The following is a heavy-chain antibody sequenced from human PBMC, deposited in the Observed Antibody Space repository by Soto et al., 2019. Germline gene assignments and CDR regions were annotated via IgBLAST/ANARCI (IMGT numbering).Heavy chain of an antibody. CDR1: GYTLTELS. CDR3: ATLFRDYYDSSGYMGDY. CDR2: FDPEDGET. J-gene: IGHJ4*02. D-gene: IGHD3-22*01. Sequence: GASVKVSCKVSGYTLTELSMHWVRQAPGKGLEWMGGFDPEDGETIYAQKFQGRVTMTEDTSTDTAYMELSSLRSEDTAVYYCATLFRDYYDSSGYMGDYWGQGTLVTVSS. V-gene: IGHV1-24*01.